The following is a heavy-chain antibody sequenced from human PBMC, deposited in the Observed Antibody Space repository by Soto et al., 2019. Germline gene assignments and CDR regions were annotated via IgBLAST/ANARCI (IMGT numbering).Heavy chain of an antibody. J-gene: IGHJ6*02. D-gene: IGHD3-3*01. V-gene: IGHV5-51*01. CDR1: GDSFTSDW. Sequence: VESLKISCNGSGDSFTSDWIGWVRQMPWKGLEWMGIIYPGDSDTRYSPSFQGQVTISADKSISTAYLQWSSLKASDTAMYYCAKDNPNLGDFWSTKGDYYYGMDVWGQGTTVTVSS. CDR3: AKDNPNLGDFWSTKGDYYYGMDV. CDR2: IYPGDSDT.